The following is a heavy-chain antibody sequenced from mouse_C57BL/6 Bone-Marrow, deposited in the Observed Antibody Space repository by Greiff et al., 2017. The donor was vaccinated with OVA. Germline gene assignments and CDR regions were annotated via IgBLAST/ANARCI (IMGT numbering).Heavy chain of an antibody. CDR1: GYTFTNYW. CDR2: IYPGGGYT. D-gene: IGHD1-1*01. J-gene: IGHJ4*01. Sequence: QVQLQQSGAELVRPGTSVKMSCKASGYTFTNYWIGWAKQRPGHGLEWIGDIYPGGGYTNYNEQFKGKAPLTADKSSSTTYMQFSSLTSEDSAIYYCARRVTTVVEDYAMDYWGQGTSVTVAS. V-gene: IGHV1-63*01. CDR3: ARRVTTVVEDYAMDY.